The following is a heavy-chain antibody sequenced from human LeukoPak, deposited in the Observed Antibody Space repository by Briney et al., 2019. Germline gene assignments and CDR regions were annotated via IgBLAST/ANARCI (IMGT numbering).Heavy chain of an antibody. V-gene: IGHV4-39*01. CDR1: GGSISSSPYY. CDR2: IYYRWST. CDR3: ARHYLSDGILSTFDP. Sequence: SETLSLTCTVSGGSISSSPYYWGWIRQPPGKGLEWIGTIYYRWSTYSNPSLNSRVTISLDTSKNQFSLRLRSVTAADTALYYCARHYLSDGILSTFDPWGQGTLVTVSS. J-gene: IGHJ5*02. D-gene: IGHD2-2*01.